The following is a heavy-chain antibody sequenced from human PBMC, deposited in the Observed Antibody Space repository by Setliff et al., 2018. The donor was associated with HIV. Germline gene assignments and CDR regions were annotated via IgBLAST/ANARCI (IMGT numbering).Heavy chain of an antibody. CDR1: GYTFTSYG. CDR2: ISAYNGNT. Sequence: GASVKVSCKASGYTFTSYGISWVRQAPGQGLEWMGWISAYNGNTNYAQKLQGRVTMTTDTTTSTAYMELRNLRSDDTAVYYCARVQVGDPYYSYYYMDVWGEWTTVTVSS. CDR3: ARVQVGDPYYSYYYMDV. D-gene: IGHD2-8*02. J-gene: IGHJ6*03. V-gene: IGHV1-18*01.